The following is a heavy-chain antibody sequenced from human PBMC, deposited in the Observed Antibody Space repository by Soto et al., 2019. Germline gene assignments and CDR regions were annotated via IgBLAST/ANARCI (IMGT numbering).Heavy chain of an antibody. CDR3: ANGYGGNSAALDI. CDR2: TSYDGSKK. Sequence: LRLSCAASGFTFSSYGMHWVRQAPGKGLEWVAVTSYDGSKKYYADSVKGRFTISRDNSKNTLYLQMNSLRAEDTAVYYCANGYGGNSAALDIWGQGTMVTVS. J-gene: IGHJ3*02. D-gene: IGHD4-17*01. CDR1: GFTFSSYG. V-gene: IGHV3-30*18.